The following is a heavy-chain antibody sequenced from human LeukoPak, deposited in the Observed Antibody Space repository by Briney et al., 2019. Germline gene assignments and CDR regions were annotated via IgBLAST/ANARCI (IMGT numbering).Heavy chain of an antibody. CDR3: ARAPGWRSYSDF. CDR2: LKQDGREK. V-gene: IGHV3-7*01. D-gene: IGHD1-26*01. CDR1: GFSFGSDW. J-gene: IGHJ4*02. Sequence: PGGSLRLSCAASGFSFGSDWMTWVRQAPGKGLEWLASLKQDGREKYYVDSVKGRFTIFRDNAKNSLYLQMNSLRAEDTAVYYCARAPGWRSYSDFWGQGTLVTVSS.